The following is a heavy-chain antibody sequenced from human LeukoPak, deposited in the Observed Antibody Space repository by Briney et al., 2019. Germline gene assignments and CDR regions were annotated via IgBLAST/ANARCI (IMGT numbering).Heavy chain of an antibody. D-gene: IGHD3-9*01. Sequence: ASVKVSCKASGYTFTSYGISWVRQPPGQGLEWMGWISAYNGNTNYAQKLQGRVTMTTDTSTSTAYMELRSLRSDDTAVYYCARDVLRYFDWLLYPLHSDYYYYMDVWGKGTTVTVSS. V-gene: IGHV1-18*01. CDR2: ISAYNGNT. CDR1: GYTFTSYG. J-gene: IGHJ6*03. CDR3: ARDVLRYFDWLLYPLHSDYYYYMDV.